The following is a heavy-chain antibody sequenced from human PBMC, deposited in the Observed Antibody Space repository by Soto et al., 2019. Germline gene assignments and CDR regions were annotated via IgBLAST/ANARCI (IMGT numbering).Heavy chain of an antibody. J-gene: IGHJ5*02. CDR1: GGTFSSYA. Sequence: QVQLVQSGAEVKKPGSSVKVSCKASGGTFSSYAISWVRQAPGQGLEWMGGIIPIFGTANYAQKFQGRVTITADESPSTAYMELSSLRSEDTAVYYCARGAVLMVYAPRGWFDPWGQGTLVTVSS. CDR2: IIPIFGTA. CDR3: ARGAVLMVYAPRGWFDP. V-gene: IGHV1-69*12. D-gene: IGHD2-8*01.